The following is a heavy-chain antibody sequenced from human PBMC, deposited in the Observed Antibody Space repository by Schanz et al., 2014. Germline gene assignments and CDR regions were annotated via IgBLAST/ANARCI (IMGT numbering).Heavy chain of an antibody. Sequence: QAQLMESGGGVVQPGTSLILSCSVSGFSLNTYGIHWFRQPAGKGLEWVSAISGSGGSTYYADSVKGRFTISRDNAKNSLYLQMNSLRAEDTAVYYCAREEGWGIAAAGPKHYYYGMDVWGRGTTVTVSS. J-gene: IGHJ6*02. CDR2: ISGSGGST. CDR1: GFSLNTYG. V-gene: IGHV3-NL1*01. D-gene: IGHD6-13*01. CDR3: AREEGWGIAAAGPKHYYYGMDV.